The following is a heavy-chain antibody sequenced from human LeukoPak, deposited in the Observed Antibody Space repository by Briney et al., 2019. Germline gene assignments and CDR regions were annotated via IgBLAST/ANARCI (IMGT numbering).Heavy chain of an antibody. J-gene: IGHJ4*02. Sequence: GSLRLSCAASGFTFSDYSMNWVRQAPGKGLEWISYVGISSGNTKYADSVKGRFTISGDSAKNSVFLQMNSLRVVDTAVYYCARDHRYAFDNWGQGTLVTVSS. D-gene: IGHD5-12*01. V-gene: IGHV3-48*04. CDR1: GFTFSDYS. CDR2: VGISSGNT. CDR3: ARDHRYAFDN.